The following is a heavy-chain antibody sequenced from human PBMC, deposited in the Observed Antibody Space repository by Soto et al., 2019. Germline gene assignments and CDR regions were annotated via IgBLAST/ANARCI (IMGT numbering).Heavy chain of an antibody. Sequence: QVQLQESGPGLVKPSQTLSLTCTVSGGSFSSGSYSWSWIRQLPGRGLEWMGYTYDSGSTFYRPSLKSRVNILMDRSKNQFSLELNSVTAADTAVYYCTRGPIGRVSDIWGQGTVVTVSS. D-gene: IGHD3-10*01. CDR1: GGSFSSGSYS. CDR3: TRGPIGRVSDI. J-gene: IGHJ3*02. CDR2: TYDSGST. V-gene: IGHV4-31*03.